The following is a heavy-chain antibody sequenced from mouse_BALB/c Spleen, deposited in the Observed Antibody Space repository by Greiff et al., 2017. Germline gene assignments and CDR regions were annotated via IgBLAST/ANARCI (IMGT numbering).Heavy chain of an antibody. V-gene: IGHV1-14*01. CDR3: ARDGIYDGYYWFAY. D-gene: IGHD2-3*01. Sequence: VQLQQSGPELVKPGASVKMSCKASGYTFTSYVMHWVKQKPGQGLEWIGYINPYNDGTKYNEKFKGKATLTSDKSSSTAYMELSSLTSEDSAVYYCARDGIYDGYYWFAYWGQGTLVTVSA. CDR2: INPYNDGT. J-gene: IGHJ3*01. CDR1: GYTFTSYV.